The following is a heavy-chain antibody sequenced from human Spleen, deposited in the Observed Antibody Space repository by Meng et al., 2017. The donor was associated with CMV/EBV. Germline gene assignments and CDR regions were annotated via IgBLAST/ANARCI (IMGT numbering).Heavy chain of an antibody. V-gene: IGHV3-30*02. CDR3: ARVTLPYYYDSSGYSPPDY. CDR1: GFTFSSYG. CDR2: IRYDGSNK. D-gene: IGHD3-22*01. J-gene: IGHJ4*02. Sequence: GESLKISCAASGFTFSSYGMHWVRQAPGKGLEWVAFIRYDGSNKYYADSVKGRFTISRDNAKNSLYLQMNSLRAEDTAVYYCARVTLPYYYDSSGYSPPDYWGQGTLVTVSS.